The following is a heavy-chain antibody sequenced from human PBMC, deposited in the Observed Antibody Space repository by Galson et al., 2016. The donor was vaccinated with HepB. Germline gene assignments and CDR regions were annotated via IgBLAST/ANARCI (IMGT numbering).Heavy chain of an antibody. V-gene: IGHV4-4*02. J-gene: IGHJ4*02. CDR1: GAAIITIDW. Sequence: SETLSPTCDVFGAAIITIDWWNWVRQPPGGGLEWNGEIHPGGRTKYSPSLKSRVTILIDKSKNQFSLEVSSLTAADTAVYYCAKRGRFDYWGQGILVTVSS. CDR2: IHPGGRT. CDR3: AKRGRFDY.